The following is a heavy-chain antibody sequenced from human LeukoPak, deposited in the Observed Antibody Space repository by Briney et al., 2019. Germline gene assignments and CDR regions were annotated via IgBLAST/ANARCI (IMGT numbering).Heavy chain of an antibody. Sequence: PGGSLRLSCAASGFTFSTYGIHWVRQAPGKGLEWVAGIPYDGSNKYYADSVKGRFTISRDNSKNTVYLQMNSLTAEDTAVYYCAKGRIRDGYNPEFDYWGQGTLVTVSS. V-gene: IGHV3-30*18. CDR3: AKGRIRDGYNPEFDY. CDR2: IPYDGSNK. D-gene: IGHD5-24*01. CDR1: GFTFSTYG. J-gene: IGHJ4*02.